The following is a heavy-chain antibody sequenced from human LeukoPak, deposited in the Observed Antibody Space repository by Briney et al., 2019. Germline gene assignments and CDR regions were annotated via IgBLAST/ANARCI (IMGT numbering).Heavy chain of an antibody. Sequence: ASVKVSCKASGYTFTSYGISWVRQAPGQGLEWMGWINAYNGNTNYAQKLQGRVTMTTDTSTSTAYMELRSLRSDDTAVYYCARSTISIAAAASYMDVWGKGTTVTVSS. CDR3: ARSTISIAAAASYMDV. V-gene: IGHV1-18*01. CDR2: INAYNGNT. J-gene: IGHJ6*03. D-gene: IGHD6-13*01. CDR1: GYTFTSYG.